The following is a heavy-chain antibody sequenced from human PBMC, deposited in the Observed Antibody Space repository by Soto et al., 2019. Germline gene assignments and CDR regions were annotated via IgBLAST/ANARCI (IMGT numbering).Heavy chain of an antibody. CDR3: SRGGGFSGNYL. V-gene: IGHV3-74*01. D-gene: IGHD1-26*01. J-gene: IGHJ4*02. CDR1: GFSFSDYW. Sequence: EVQLVESGGGLVQPGGSLRLSCAASGFSFSDYWMHWVRQAPGKGLVWVSCIDTDGSTTTYADSVKGRFTISRDNVKNTLYLQIDSLKAEDASLYSCSRGGGFSGNYLGGQGTLVTVSS. CDR2: IDTDGSTT.